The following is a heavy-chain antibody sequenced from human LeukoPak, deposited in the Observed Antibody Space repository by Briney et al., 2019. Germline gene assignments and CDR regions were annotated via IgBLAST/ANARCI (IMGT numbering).Heavy chain of an antibody. CDR1: GGSISSTNYY. CDR3: ATKRVTTANYFDY. J-gene: IGHJ4*02. Sequence: PSETLSLTCTAFGGSISSTNYYWGWIRQPPGRGLEWIGSFYYSGSTYYNPSLKSRVTISVDTSKNQFSLRLSSVTAADTAVYYCATKRVTTANYFDYWGQGTLVTVSS. D-gene: IGHD4-17*01. CDR2: FYYSGST. V-gene: IGHV4-39*01.